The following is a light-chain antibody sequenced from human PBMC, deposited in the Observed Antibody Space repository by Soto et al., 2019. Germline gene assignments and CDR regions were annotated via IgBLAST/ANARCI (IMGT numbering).Light chain of an antibody. Sequence: QSGLTQPASVSGAPDLLITISCTGTSSPIGSYNRVSCYQPPLGTAPKLIIYEVNNRPSGVPDRFSGSKSGNTASLTISGLQAEDEADYYCNSFTTSSTYVFGTGTKVTVL. J-gene: IGLJ1*01. V-gene: IGLV2-18*02. CDR1: SSPIGSYNR. CDR3: NSFTTSSTYV. CDR2: EVN.